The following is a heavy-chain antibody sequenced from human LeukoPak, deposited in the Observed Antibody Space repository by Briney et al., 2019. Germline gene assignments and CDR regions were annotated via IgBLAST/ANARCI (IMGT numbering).Heavy chain of an antibody. J-gene: IGHJ6*03. Sequence: GASVKVSCKASGYTFTSYGISWVRQAPGQGLEWMGWISAYNGNTNYAQKFQGRVTITTDESTSTAYMELSSLRSEDTAVYYCAREVSSLAYMDVWGKGTTVTVSS. D-gene: IGHD6-6*01. CDR3: AREVSSLAYMDV. CDR2: ISAYNGNT. CDR1: GYTFTSYG. V-gene: IGHV1-18*01.